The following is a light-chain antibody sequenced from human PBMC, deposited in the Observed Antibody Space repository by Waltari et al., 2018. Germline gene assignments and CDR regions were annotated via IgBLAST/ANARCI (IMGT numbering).Light chain of an antibody. V-gene: IGLV8-61*01. Sequence: QTVVTQEPSFSVSPGGPVTLTCCLTSGSVSPSYYPRWYQQTPGQTPRTLIYSTNTRSSGVPDRFSGSILGNKAALTITGAQADDESDYYCVLYMGRGIWVFGGGTKLTVL. CDR2: STN. CDR3: VLYMGRGIWV. J-gene: IGLJ3*02. CDR1: SGSVSPSYY.